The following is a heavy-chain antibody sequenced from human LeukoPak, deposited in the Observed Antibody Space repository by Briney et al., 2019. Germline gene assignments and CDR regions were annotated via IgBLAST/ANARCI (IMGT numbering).Heavy chain of an antibody. V-gene: IGHV4-39*01. CDR1: GDSISSSSYY. CDR3: AIAIAAAGTDWFDP. Sequence: SETLSLTCTVSGDSISSSSYYWGWIRQPPGKGLESIGSIYYSGSTYYNPSLKSRVTISVDTSKNQFSLKLSSVTAADTAVYYCAIAIAAAGTDWFDPWGQGTLVTVSS. D-gene: IGHD6-13*01. CDR2: IYYSGST. J-gene: IGHJ5*02.